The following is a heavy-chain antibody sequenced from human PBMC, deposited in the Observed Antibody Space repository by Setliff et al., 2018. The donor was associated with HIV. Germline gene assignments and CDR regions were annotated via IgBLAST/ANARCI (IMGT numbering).Heavy chain of an antibody. CDR1: GFTFRDHY. CDR3: AKEGSWSSSWHQMDV. D-gene: IGHD6-13*01. CDR2: IYYSGSA. J-gene: IGHJ6*04. Sequence: LSCAASGFTFRDHYMTWIRQHPGKGLEWIGYIYYSGSAYYNPSLKSRFTISVDTSKNQFSLNLTSVTAADTAVYYCAKEGSWSSSWHQMDVWGKGTTVTVSS. V-gene: IGHV4-31*02.